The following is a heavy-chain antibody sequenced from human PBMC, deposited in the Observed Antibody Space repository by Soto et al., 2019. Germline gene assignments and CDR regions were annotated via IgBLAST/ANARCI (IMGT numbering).Heavy chain of an antibody. J-gene: IGHJ6*02. V-gene: IGHV3-7*01. CDR3: ARDRRFLEWLAPSYYYYGMDV. CDR1: GFTFSSYW. CDR2: IKQDGSEK. Sequence: GVSLRLSCAASGFTFSSYWMSWVRQAPGKGLEWVANIKQDGSEKYYVDSVKGRFTISRDNAKNSLYLQMNSLRAEDTAVYYCARDRRFLEWLAPSYYYYGMDVWGQGTTVTVSS. D-gene: IGHD3-3*01.